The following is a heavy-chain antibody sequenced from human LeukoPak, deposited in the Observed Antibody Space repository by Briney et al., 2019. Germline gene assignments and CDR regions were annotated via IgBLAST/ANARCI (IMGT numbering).Heavy chain of an antibody. J-gene: IGHJ3*02. CDR2: ISYDGSNK. V-gene: IGHV3-30-3*01. CDR3: ARAGNSYGFVNAFDI. D-gene: IGHD5-18*01. CDR1: GFTFSSYA. Sequence: GGSLRLSCAASGFTFSSYAMHWVRQAPGKGLEWVAVISYDGSNKYYADSVKGRFTISRDNSKNTLYLQMNSLRAEDTAVYYCARAGNSYGFVNAFDIWGQGTMVTVSS.